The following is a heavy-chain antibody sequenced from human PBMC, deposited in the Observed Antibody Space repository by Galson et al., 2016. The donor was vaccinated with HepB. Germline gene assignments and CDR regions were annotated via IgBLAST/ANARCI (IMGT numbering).Heavy chain of an antibody. V-gene: IGHV1-24*01. J-gene: IGHJ4*02. D-gene: IGHD7-27*01. Sequence: SVKVSCKVSGYTLTEFSMHWVRQAPGKGLEWMGGFDPEDGETIYAQKFQGRVTMTEDTSTDTAYMLLSSLRSGDTAMYYCATKGNWGKYFDYWGQGTLVTVSS. CDR3: ATKGNWGKYFDY. CDR1: GYTLTEFS. CDR2: FDPEDGET.